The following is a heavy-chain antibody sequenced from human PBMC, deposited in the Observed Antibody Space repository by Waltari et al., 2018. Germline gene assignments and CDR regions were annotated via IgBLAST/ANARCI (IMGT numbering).Heavy chain of an antibody. Sequence: QVQLQESGPGLAKPSETLSFSCTVSGGSIIPYYWSWIRQPPGKGLEWIGYVIHTGSTRDNPSLKSRVTISRDVSRNQFSLHLSSVTAADTAVYYCARHLERYWYYGMDVWGQGATVTVSS. CDR3: ARHLERYWYYGMDV. CDR1: GGSIIPYY. CDR2: VIHTGST. J-gene: IGHJ6*02. D-gene: IGHD2-8*02. V-gene: IGHV4-59*08.